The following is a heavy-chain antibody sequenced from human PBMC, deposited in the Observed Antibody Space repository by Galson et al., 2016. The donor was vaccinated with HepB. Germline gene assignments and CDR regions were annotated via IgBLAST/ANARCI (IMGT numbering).Heavy chain of an antibody. V-gene: IGHV3-9*01. CDR3: AKDRYSSGWYRALDY. D-gene: IGHD6-19*01. CDR2: VSWNSGSV. Sequence: SLRLSCAASGFTFKNYAMHWVRQAPGKGLDWVACVSWNSGSVDSAASVRGRFTISRDNGRNSLYLQMNSLRGEDTAFYFCAKDRYSSGWYRALDYWGYGILVTVSS. CDR1: GFTFKNYA. J-gene: IGHJ4*01.